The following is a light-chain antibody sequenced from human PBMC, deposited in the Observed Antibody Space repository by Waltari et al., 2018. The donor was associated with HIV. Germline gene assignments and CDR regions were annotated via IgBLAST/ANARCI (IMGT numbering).Light chain of an antibody. CDR3: AAWDDSLDGPV. CDR1: SSNIGRHS. Sequence: QPVLTQPPSASGTPGQRVIISCSGSSSNIGRHSVSWYQHLPGATPTLLIFGNNQRSSGVPDLCSGSKSATSASLAISGLRSVDEADYSCAAWDDSLDGPVFGGGTKLTVL. V-gene: IGLV1-44*01. J-gene: IGLJ2*01. CDR2: GNN.